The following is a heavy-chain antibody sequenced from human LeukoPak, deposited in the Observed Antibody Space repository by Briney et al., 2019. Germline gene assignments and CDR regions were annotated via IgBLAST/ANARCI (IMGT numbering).Heavy chain of an antibody. V-gene: IGHV4-59*12. J-gene: IGHJ4*02. Sequence: SETLSLTCTVSGGSISSYYWSWIRQPPWKGLEWIGYIYYSGSTYYNPSLKSRVTISVDTSKNQFSLKLSSVTAADTAAYYCARGGCSGGSCYDYWGQGTLVTVSS. CDR1: GGSISSYY. CDR2: IYYSGST. CDR3: ARGGCSGGSCYDY. D-gene: IGHD2-15*01.